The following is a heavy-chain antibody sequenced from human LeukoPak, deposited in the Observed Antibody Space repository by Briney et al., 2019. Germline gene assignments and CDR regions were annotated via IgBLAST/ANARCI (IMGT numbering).Heavy chain of an antibody. CDR3: ARELGSGYDSNYYYYYGMDV. V-gene: IGHV1-46*01. J-gene: IGHJ6*02. CDR2: INPSGGST. D-gene: IGHD5-12*01. Sequence: ASVKVSCKASGYTFTSYYMHWVRQAPGQGPEWMGIINPSGGSTSYAQKFQGRVTMTRDTSTSTVYMELSSLRSEDTAVYYCARELGSGYDSNYYYYYGMDVWGQGTTVTVSS. CDR1: GYTFTSYY.